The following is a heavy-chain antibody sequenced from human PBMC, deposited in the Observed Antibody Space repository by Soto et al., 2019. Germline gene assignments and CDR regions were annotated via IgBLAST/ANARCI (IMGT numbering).Heavy chain of an antibody. CDR3: ARERTTGTYNY. J-gene: IGHJ4*02. V-gene: IGHV3-11*06. D-gene: IGHD1-1*01. CDR1: GFTFSNAW. Sequence: GGSLRLSCAASGFTFSNAWINWVRQAPGKGLEWVSYISSSSSYTNYADSVKGRFTISRDNAKNSLYLQMNSLRAEDTAVYYCARERTTGTYNYWGQGTLVTVSS. CDR2: ISSSSSYT.